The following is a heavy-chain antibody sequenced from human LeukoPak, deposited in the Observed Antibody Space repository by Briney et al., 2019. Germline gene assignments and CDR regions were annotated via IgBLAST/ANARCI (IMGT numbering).Heavy chain of an antibody. D-gene: IGHD6-19*01. CDR2: INHSGST. CDR1: GGSISTNNYY. J-gene: IGHJ3*02. V-gene: IGHV4-39*07. CDR3: ARVGSGWYGNDAFDI. Sequence: SETLSLTCTVSGGSISTNNYYWGWIRQPPGKGLEWIGEINHSGSTNYNPSLKSRVTISVDTSKNQFSLKLSSVTAADTAVYYCARVGSGWYGNDAFDIWGLGTMVTVSS.